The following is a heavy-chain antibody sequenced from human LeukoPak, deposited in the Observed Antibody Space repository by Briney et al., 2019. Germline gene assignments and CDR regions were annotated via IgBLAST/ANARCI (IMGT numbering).Heavy chain of an antibody. CDR1: GGSISSGSYY. J-gene: IGHJ6*03. V-gene: IGHV4-61*02. Sequence: SSETLSLTCTVSGGSISSGSYYWSWIRQPAGKGLEWIGRIYTSGSTNYNPSLKSRVTISVDTSKNQFSLKLSSVAAADTAVYYCARSYNWNYYYYMDVWGKGTTVTVSS. D-gene: IGHD1-20*01. CDR2: IYTSGST. CDR3: ARSYNWNYYYYMDV.